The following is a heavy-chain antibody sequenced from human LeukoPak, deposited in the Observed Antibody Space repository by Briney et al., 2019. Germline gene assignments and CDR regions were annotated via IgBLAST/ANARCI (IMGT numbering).Heavy chain of an antibody. CDR1: GYTYTSYA. J-gene: IGHJ4*02. CDR2: INTNTGNP. CDR3: ARETAGEFDY. V-gene: IGHV7-4-1*02. Sequence: ASVKVSCKASGYTYTSYAMNGVRQARGQGLEWIGWINTNTGNPTYAQGFTGRFVFSLDTSVSTAYLQISSLKAEDTAVYYCARETAGEFDYWGQGTLVTVSS. D-gene: IGHD6-19*01.